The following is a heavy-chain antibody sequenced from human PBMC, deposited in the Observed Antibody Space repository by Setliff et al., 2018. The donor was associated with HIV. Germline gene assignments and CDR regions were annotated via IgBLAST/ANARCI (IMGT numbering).Heavy chain of an antibody. J-gene: IGHJ3*02. CDR2: IYSGGDT. Sequence: GGSLRLSCAVSGFTVSTNYMTWVRQPPGEGLEWVALIYSGGDTYYADSVKGRFIIYRDNSKNTLYLQMNSLRAEDTALYYCAKDISGGWGAFDIWGQGTMVTVSS. CDR1: GFTVSTNY. CDR3: AKDISGGWGAFDI. V-gene: IGHV3-53*05. D-gene: IGHD6-25*01.